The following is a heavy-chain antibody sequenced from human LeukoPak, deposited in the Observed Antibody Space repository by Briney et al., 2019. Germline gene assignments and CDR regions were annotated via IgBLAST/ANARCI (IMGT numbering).Heavy chain of an antibody. CDR3: ARGLGELSLYGIDY. D-gene: IGHD3-16*02. J-gene: IGHJ4*02. CDR2: INPNSGGT. Sequence: GASVKVSCKASGYTFTGYYMHWVRQAPGQGLEWMGWINPNSGGTNCAQKFQGRVTMTRDTSISTACMELSRLRSDDTAVYYCARGLGELSLYGIDYWGQGTLVTISS. V-gene: IGHV1-2*02. CDR1: GYTFTGYY.